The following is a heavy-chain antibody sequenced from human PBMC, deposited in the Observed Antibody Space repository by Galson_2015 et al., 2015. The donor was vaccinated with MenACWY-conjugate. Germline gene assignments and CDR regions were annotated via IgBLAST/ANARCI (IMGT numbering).Heavy chain of an antibody. J-gene: IGHJ6*02. CDR2: IDPVDSNT. D-gene: IGHD1-26*01. Sequence: QSGAEVKKPGESLKISCKGTGYSFTNYWIAWVRQMPGKGLEWMGLIDPVDSNTRYSPSFQGQVTISVDKSISTAYLQWTSLRASDTAMYYCARHPPGGRGMDVWGQGTTVTVSS. CDR1: GYSFTNYW. CDR3: ARHPPGGRGMDV. V-gene: IGHV5-51*01.